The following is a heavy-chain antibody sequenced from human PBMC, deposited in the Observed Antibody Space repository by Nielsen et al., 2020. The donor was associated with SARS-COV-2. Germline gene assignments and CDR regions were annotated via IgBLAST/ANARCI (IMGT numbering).Heavy chain of an antibody. Sequence: ASVKVSCKASGYTFTSYGISWVRQAPGQGLEWMGWISAYSGNTNYAQRLQGRVSMTRDTSTSTAYMELRSLRSDGTAVYFCARDFGPLGATPFDVWGQGTLVSVSS. J-gene: IGHJ4*02. CDR3: ARDFGPLGATPFDV. D-gene: IGHD1-26*01. V-gene: IGHV1-18*04. CDR1: GYTFTSYG. CDR2: ISAYSGNT.